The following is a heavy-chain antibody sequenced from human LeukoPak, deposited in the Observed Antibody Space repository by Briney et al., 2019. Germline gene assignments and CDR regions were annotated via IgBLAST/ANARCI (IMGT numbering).Heavy chain of an antibody. CDR2: MNPNSGNT. CDR3: ARGLIAIWTYYDFWSGYPNWFDP. CDR1: GYTFTSYD. V-gene: IGHV1-8*01. D-gene: IGHD3-3*01. J-gene: IGHJ5*02. Sequence: ASVKVSCKASGYTFTSYDINWVRQATGQGLEWMGWMNPNSGNTGYAQKFQGRVTITRNTSISTAYMELSSLRSDDTAVYYCARGLIAIWTYYDFWSGYPNWFDPWGQGTLVTVSS.